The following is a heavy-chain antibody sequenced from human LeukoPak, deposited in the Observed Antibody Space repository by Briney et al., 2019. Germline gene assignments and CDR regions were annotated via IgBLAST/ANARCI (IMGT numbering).Heavy chain of an antibody. D-gene: IGHD3-10*01. V-gene: IGHV1-69*13. CDR2: IMPIFGTA. J-gene: IGHJ6*03. Sequence: SVKVCCKASVCTFSSYAISWVRQAPGQGLEWMGGIMPIFGTANYAQKFQGRVTITADESTSTAYMELSSLRSEDTAVYYCARAGGSGDFYYYYMDVWGKGTTVTISS. CDR3: ARAGGSGDFYYYYMDV. CDR1: VCTFSSYA.